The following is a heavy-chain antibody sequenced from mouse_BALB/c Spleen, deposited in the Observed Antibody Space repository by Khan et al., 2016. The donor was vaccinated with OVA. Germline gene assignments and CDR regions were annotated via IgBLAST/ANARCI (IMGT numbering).Heavy chain of an antibody. D-gene: IGHD2-14*01. CDR3: ARGRNDRIDAMDY. J-gene: IGHJ4*01. V-gene: IGHV9-3-1*01. CDR1: GYTFTNYG. CDR2: VNTYTGEP. Sequence: QIQLVQSGPELKKPGETVKISCKASGYTFTNYGMNWVKQAPGKGLKWMGWVNTYTGEPTYANDFKGRFAFSLETSASTAYLQINNLKNDDTATYCCARGRNDRIDAMDYWGQGTSVTVSS.